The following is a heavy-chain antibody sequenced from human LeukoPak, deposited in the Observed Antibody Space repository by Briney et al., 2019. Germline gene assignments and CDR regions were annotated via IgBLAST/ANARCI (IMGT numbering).Heavy chain of an antibody. D-gene: IGHD5-12*01. Sequence: PGGSLRLSCAASGFTFSDYSMSWIRQAPGKGLEWISYITNNGSAMYYADSVRGRFTISRDNSKNSLSLEMNSLRTEDTALYYCAKDSNTGGYSFGSWGQGTLVTVTS. CDR1: GFTFSDYS. CDR2: ITNNGSAM. J-gene: IGHJ4*02. CDR3: AKDSNTGGYSFGS. V-gene: IGHV3-11*01.